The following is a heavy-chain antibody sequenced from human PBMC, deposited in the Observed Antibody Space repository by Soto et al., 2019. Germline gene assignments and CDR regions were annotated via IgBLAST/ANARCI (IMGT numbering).Heavy chain of an antibody. CDR2: INPSGGST. V-gene: IGHV1-46*01. Sequence: ASGKVSCKASGYTFTSYYMHWVRQAPGQGLEWMGIINPSGGSTSYAQKFQGRVTMTRDTSTSTVYMELSSLRSEDTAVYYCARDHSPYYYDSSGYFDYWGQGTLVTVSS. CDR3: ARDHSPYYYDSSGYFDY. J-gene: IGHJ4*02. D-gene: IGHD3-22*01. CDR1: GYTFTSYY.